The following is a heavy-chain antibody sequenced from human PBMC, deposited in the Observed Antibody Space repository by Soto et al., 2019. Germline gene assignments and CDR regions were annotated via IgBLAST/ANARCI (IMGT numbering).Heavy chain of an antibody. CDR3: ASAYYYDSSGYSPGGY. CDR2: IKQDGSQK. V-gene: IGHV3-7*01. J-gene: IGHJ4*02. Sequence: LRLSCAASGLTFSSYWMSWVRQAPGKGLEWVANIKQDGSQKYYVDSVKGRFTISRDNAKISLYLQMNSLRVEDTAVYYCASAYYYDSSGYSPGGYWGQGTLVTVSS. CDR1: GLTFSSYW. D-gene: IGHD3-22*01.